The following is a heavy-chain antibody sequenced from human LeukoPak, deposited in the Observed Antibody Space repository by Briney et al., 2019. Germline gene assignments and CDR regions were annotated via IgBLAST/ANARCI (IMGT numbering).Heavy chain of an antibody. CDR1: GFSFSSYS. V-gene: IGHV3-21*04. CDR2: ISSTSSYI. Sequence: GGSLRLSCAASGFSFSSYSMNWVRQAPGKGLEWVSSISSTSSYIYYADSVKGRFTISRDNAKNSLYLQMNSLRAEDTAVYYCARGFAVTTHCWGQGTLVTVSS. D-gene: IGHD4-17*01. CDR3: ARGFAVTTHC. J-gene: IGHJ4*02.